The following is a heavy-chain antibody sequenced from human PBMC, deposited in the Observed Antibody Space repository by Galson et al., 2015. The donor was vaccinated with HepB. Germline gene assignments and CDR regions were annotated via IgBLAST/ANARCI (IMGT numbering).Heavy chain of an antibody. J-gene: IGHJ2*01. D-gene: IGHD3-22*01. CDR1: GYTFTSYG. V-gene: IGHV1-18*01. CDR3: ARTAGYYYDSSGYPWGDYWYFDL. CDR2: ISAYNGNT. Sequence: SVKVSCKASGYTFTSYGISWVRQAPGQGLEWMGWISAYNGNTNYAQKLQGRVTMTTDTSTSTAYMELRSLRSDDTAVYYCARTAGYYYDSSGYPWGDYWYFDLWGRGTLVTVSS.